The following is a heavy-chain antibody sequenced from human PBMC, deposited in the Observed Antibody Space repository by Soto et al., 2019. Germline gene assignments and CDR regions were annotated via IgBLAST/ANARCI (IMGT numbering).Heavy chain of an antibody. D-gene: IGHD3-3*01. CDR3: ARESVEKSSDY. CDR1: GYTFTTYG. CDR2: ISGYNGNT. Sequence: QVQLVQSGTEVKKPGASVKVSCKASGYTFTTYGINWVRQAPGQGLEWMGWISGYNGNTKYAQKLQGRVTMTTDTSTSTAYMELGSLRSAETAVYYCARESVEKSSDYWGQGALVTVSS. V-gene: IGHV1-18*01. J-gene: IGHJ4*02.